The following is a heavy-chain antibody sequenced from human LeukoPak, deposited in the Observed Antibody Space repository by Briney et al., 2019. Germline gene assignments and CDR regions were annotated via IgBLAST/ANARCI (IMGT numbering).Heavy chain of an antibody. J-gene: IGHJ6*02. Sequence: PGGTLRLSCAASGFTFDDYAMHWVRQAPGKGLEWVSGISWNSGSIGYADSVKGRFTISRDNAKNSLYLQMNSLRAEDTAVYYCARDERCSGGSCYSYGMDVWGQGTTVTVSS. CDR2: ISWNSGSI. D-gene: IGHD2-15*01. CDR1: GFTFDDYA. V-gene: IGHV3-9*01. CDR3: ARDERCSGGSCYSYGMDV.